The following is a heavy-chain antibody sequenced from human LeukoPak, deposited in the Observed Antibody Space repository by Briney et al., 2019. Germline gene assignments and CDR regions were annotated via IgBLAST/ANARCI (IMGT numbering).Heavy chain of an antibody. CDR1: GFSLSTYGVG. CDR2: IYWDDDN. CDR3: AHRRSGNNWNHGDFAY. D-gene: IGHD1-14*01. V-gene: IGHV2-5*02. Sequence: SGPTLVNPTQTLTLTCTFSGFSLSTYGVGVGWIRRAPGKALEWLALIYWDDDNRYSPYLKNRLFVTKTSPKNQVILILTNMEPEDTAKYFWAHRRSGNNWNHGDFAYGGQETLVTVPS. J-gene: IGHJ4*02.